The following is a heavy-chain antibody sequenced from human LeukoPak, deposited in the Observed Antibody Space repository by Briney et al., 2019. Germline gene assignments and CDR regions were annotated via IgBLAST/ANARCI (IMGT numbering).Heavy chain of an antibody. V-gene: IGHV4-30-4*01. Sequence: SETLSLTCTVSGGSISSGDYYWSWIRQPPGKGLEWIGYIYYSGSTYHNPSLKSRVTISVDTSKNQFSLKLSSVTAADTAVYYCARVGIAAAGTLPFDYWGQGTLVTVSS. CDR3: ARVGIAAAGTLPFDY. J-gene: IGHJ4*02. CDR2: IYYSGST. D-gene: IGHD6-13*01. CDR1: GGSISSGDYY.